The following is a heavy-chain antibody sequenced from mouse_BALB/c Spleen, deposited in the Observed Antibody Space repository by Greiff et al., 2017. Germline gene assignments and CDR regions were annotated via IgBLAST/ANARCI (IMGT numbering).Heavy chain of an antibody. Sequence: EVQLVESGPELVKPGASVKMSCKASGYTFTSYVMHWVKQKPGQGLEWIGYINPYNDGTKYNEKFKGKATLTSDKSSSTAYMELSSLTSEDSAVYYCARGGAYYGNYVGAMDYWGQGTSVTVSS. V-gene: IGHV1-14*01. CDR2: INPYNDGT. CDR1: GYTFTSYV. CDR3: ARGGAYYGNYVGAMDY. D-gene: IGHD2-10*01. J-gene: IGHJ4*01.